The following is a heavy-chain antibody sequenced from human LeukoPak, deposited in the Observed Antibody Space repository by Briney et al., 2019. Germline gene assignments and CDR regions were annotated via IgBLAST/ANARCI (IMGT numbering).Heavy chain of an antibody. CDR1: GFTFSSYW. J-gene: IGHJ4*02. D-gene: IGHD2-2*01. Sequence: GGSLRLSCAASGFTFSSYWMSWVRQAPGKGLEWVANIKQDGSESYYVDAVKGRFMISRDNAKNSLFLQMNSLRAEDTAVYYCARWRCSSTSCFFDYWGQGTLVTVSS. CDR3: ARWRCSSTSCFFDY. V-gene: IGHV3-7*01. CDR2: IKQDGSES.